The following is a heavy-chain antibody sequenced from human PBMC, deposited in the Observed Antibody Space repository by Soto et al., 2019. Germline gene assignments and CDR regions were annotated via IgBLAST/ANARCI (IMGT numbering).Heavy chain of an antibody. D-gene: IGHD6-19*01. CDR3: ARGAVAGELDY. CDR1: GGSFSGYY. CDR2: INHSGST. Sequence: SETLSLTYAVYGGSFSGYYWSWIRQPPGKGLEWIGEINHSGSTNYNPSLKSRVTISVDTSKNQFSLKLSSVTAADTAVYYCARGAVAGELDYWGQGTLVTVSS. J-gene: IGHJ4*02. V-gene: IGHV4-34*01.